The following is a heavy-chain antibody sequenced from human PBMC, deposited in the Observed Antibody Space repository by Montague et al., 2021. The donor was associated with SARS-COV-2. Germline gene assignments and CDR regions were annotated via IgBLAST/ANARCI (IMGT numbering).Heavy chain of an antibody. V-gene: IGHV4-59*01. CDR2: IYYSGRT. D-gene: IGHD2-2*02. J-gene: IGHJ6*03. CDR3: ARVVYCSSSGCYTPYYMDV. CDR1: RHCSSGEY. Sequence: SETLSLTCTVDRHCSSGEYWRWIGQPPGEGLESMEYIYYSGRTNYNPSLRSRVTMSVDTSKSQFSLKLSSVTAADTAVYYCARVVYCSSSGCYTPYYMDVWGKGTTVTVSS.